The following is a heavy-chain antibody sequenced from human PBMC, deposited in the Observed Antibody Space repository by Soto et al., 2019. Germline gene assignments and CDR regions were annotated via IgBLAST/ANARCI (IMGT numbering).Heavy chain of an antibody. V-gene: IGHV3-48*01. D-gene: IGHD3-22*01. Sequence: PGGSLRLSCVASGFTFSDYNMNWVRQAPGKGLEWVSFISGRSNTIYYADSVKGRFTISRDNAKNSLYLLMNSLRAEDTAVYYCTREGDGSGYYRRYYGMDVWGQGTTVTVSS. CDR1: GFTFSDYN. J-gene: IGHJ6*02. CDR3: TREGDGSGYYRRYYGMDV. CDR2: ISGRSNTI.